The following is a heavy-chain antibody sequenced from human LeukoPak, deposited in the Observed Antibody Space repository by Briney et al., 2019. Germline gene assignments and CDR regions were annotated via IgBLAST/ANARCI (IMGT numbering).Heavy chain of an antibody. CDR2: INPKSGGT. J-gene: IGHJ4*02. CDR3: ASDLLGMATSC. V-gene: IGHV1-2*02. Sequence: ASVKVSCKASGYTFNGYYIHWVRHAPGQGLEWMGWINPKSGGTEYAKKLQGRVPMTRYTSTTTAYMELSRLSSDDTAVYSCASDLLGMATSCCGQGTLVTVSS. CDR1: GYTFNGYY. D-gene: IGHD5-24*01.